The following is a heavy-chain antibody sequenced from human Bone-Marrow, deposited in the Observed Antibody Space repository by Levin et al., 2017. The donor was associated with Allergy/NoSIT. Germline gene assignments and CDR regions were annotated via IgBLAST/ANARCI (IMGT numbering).Heavy chain of an antibody. V-gene: IGHV3-30*18. CDR3: AKDLSNIGAAAPYYYGMDV. Sequence: GGSLRLSCAASGFTFSSYGMHWVRQAPGKGLDWVAVISYDGRNKYYADSVKGRFTISRDNSKNTLYLQMNSLRAEDTAVYYCAKDLSNIGAAAPYYYGMDVWGQGTTVTVSS. D-gene: IGHD6-13*01. CDR1: GFTFSSYG. CDR2: ISYDGRNK. J-gene: IGHJ6*02.